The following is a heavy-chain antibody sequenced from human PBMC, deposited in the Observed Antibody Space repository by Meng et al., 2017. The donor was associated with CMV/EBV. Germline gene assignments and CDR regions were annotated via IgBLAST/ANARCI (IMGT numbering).Heavy chain of an antibody. CDR3: ARAYDYGDYDSCYFDY. J-gene: IGHJ4*02. D-gene: IGHD4-17*01. Sequence: GESLKISCAASGFTFSSYGMHWVRQAPGKGLQWVSVIYSGDSTYYADSVKGRFTISRDNSKNTLYLQMNSLRAEDTAVYYCARAYDYGDYDSCYFDYWGQGTLVTVSS. CDR1: GFTFSSYG. V-gene: IGHV3-53*01. CDR2: IYSGDST.